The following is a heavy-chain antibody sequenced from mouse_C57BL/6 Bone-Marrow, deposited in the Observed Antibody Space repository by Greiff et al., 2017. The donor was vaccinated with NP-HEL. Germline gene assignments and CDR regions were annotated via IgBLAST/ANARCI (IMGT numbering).Heavy chain of an antibody. Sequence: QVQLQQSGPELVKPGASVKISCKASGYAFSSSWMNWVKQRPGKGLEWIGRIYPGDGDTNYNGKFKGKATLTADKSSSTAYMQLSSLTSEDSAVYVCARPDGYGYYCDYWGQGTTLTVSA. J-gene: IGHJ2*01. D-gene: IGHD2-2*01. CDR3: ARPDGYGYYCDY. CDR1: GYAFSSSW. V-gene: IGHV1-82*01. CDR2: IYPGDGDT.